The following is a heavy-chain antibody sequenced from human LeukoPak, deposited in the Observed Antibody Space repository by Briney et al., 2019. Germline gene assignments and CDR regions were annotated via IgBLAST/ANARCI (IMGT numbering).Heavy chain of an antibody. J-gene: IGHJ5*02. CDR3: ARDTPPLGSRNWFDP. CDR2: IYYSGST. Sequence: SETLSLTCTVSGGSISSSSYYWGWIRQPPGKGLEWIGSIYYSGSTYYNPSLKSRVTMSVDTSKNQFSLKLSSVTAADTAVYYCARDTPPLGSRNWFDPWGQGTLVTVSS. D-gene: IGHD2-15*01. V-gene: IGHV4-39*07. CDR1: GGSISSSSYY.